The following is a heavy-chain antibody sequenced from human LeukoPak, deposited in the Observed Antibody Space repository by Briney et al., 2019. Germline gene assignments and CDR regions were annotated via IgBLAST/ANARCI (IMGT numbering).Heavy chain of an antibody. J-gene: IGHJ4*02. D-gene: IGHD2-15*01. CDR1: GDSISSSSYY. CDR2: IYYSGST. CDR3: ARRTGLLPDY. Sequence: PSETLSLTCTVSGDSISSSSYYWGWIRQPPGKGLEWIGSIYYSGSTYYNPSLKSQVTISVDTSKNQFSLKLSSVTAADTAVYYCARRTGLLPDYWGQGTLVTVSS. V-gene: IGHV4-39*01.